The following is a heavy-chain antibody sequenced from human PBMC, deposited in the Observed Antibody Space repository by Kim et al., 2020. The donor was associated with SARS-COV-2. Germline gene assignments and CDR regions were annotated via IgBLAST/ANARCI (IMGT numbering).Heavy chain of an antibody. J-gene: IGHJ4*02. D-gene: IGHD3-3*01. CDR3: ARAGLRFLEWLFYY. Sequence: SQKFQGRVTITRDTSASTAYMELSSLRSEDTAVYYCARAGLRFLEWLFYYWGQGTLVTVSS. V-gene: IGHV1-3*01.